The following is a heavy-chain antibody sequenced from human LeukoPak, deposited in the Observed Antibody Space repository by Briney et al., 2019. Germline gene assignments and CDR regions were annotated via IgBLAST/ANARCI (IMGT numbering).Heavy chain of an antibody. CDR1: GFTFSTYA. CDR2: ISGSGGST. V-gene: IGHV3-23*01. J-gene: IGHJ4*02. Sequence: GGSLRLSCAVSGFTFSTYAMSWVRQAPGKGLEWVSLISGSGGSTYYADSVKGRFTISRDNSKNTLFLQMSSLRAEDTAVYFCAKGHRPSGRYCDYWGQGILVTVSS. CDR3: AKGHRPSGRYCDY. D-gene: IGHD3-10*01.